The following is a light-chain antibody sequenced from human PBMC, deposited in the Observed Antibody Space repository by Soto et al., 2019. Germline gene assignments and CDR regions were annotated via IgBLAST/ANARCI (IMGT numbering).Light chain of an antibody. CDR3: TSYSSDSTYV. CDR2: DVS. Sequence: QSVLTQPTSVSGSPGQSITISCTGTSTDVGRYNYVSWYQQHPGKAPKLMVYDVSNRPSWVSNRFSGSKSGITASLTISGLQAEDEADYSCTSYSSDSTYVFGTGTKLTVL. CDR1: STDVGRYNY. V-gene: IGLV2-14*01. J-gene: IGLJ1*01.